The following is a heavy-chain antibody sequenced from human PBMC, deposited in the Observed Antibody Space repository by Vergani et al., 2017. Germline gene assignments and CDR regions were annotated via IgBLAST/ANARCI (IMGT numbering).Heavy chain of an antibody. Sequence: QVQLQESGPGLVKPSETLSLTCTVSGGSISSYYWSWIRQPPGKGLEWIGYIYLGGTTTYNPSLESRVSLSADTSKNQFSLQLTSVTAADTAVYYCARGPSVVQGHYIYYYSYFMDVWGKGP. V-gene: IGHV4-59*01. D-gene: IGHD2-15*01. J-gene: IGHJ6*03. CDR1: GGSISSYY. CDR3: ARGPSVVQGHYIYYYSYFMDV. CDR2: IYLGGTT.